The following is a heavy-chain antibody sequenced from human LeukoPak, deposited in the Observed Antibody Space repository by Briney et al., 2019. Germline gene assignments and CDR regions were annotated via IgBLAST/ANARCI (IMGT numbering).Heavy chain of an antibody. CDR2: MNPNSGNT. CDR1: GYTFTGYY. V-gene: IGHV1-8*02. D-gene: IGHD4-11*01. CDR3: ARGAIYDYSNYNYYGMDV. J-gene: IGHJ6*02. Sequence: ASVKVSCKASGYTFTGYYMHWVRQATGQGLEWMGWMNPNSGNTGYAQKFQGRVTMTRNTSISTAYMELSSLRSEDTAVYYCARGAIYDYSNYNYYGMDVWGQGTTVTVSS.